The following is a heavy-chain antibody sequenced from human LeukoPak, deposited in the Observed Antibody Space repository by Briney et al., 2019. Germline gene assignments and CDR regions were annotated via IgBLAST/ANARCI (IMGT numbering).Heavy chain of an antibody. CDR1: GYIFTEYW. Sequence: GASLRFSCTGSGYIFTEYWIAWVRPMPGKGLEWMGIVNPADSATRYSPFFHGQATTSANRSITTACLQWSSLKASDTAMYYCVRKGGGNPGAFHSWGQGTMVTVSS. CDR3: VRKGGGNPGAFHS. D-gene: IGHD4-23*01. CDR2: VNPADSAT. J-gene: IGHJ3*02. V-gene: IGHV5-51*01.